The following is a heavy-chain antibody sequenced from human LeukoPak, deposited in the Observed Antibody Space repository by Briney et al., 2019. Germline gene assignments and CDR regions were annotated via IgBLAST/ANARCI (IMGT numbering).Heavy chain of an antibody. D-gene: IGHD3-22*01. J-gene: IGHJ6*03. Sequence: ASVKVSCKASGYTFTSYDINWVRQATGQGLEWMGWMNPNSGNTGYAQKFQGRVTMTRNTSISTAYMELSSPRSEDTAVYYCARAPRRRSGFYYYYMDVWGKGTTVTVSS. CDR3: ARAPRRRSGFYYYYMDV. CDR2: MNPNSGNT. CDR1: GYTFTSYD. V-gene: IGHV1-8*01.